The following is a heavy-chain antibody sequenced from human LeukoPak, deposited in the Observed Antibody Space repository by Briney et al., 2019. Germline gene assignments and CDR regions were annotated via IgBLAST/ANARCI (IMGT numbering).Heavy chain of an antibody. CDR1: GGSISSSSYY. CDR3: ARQYYYDSSGYYYEQYFQH. CDR2: IYYSGST. J-gene: IGHJ1*01. D-gene: IGHD3-22*01. Sequence: SETLSLTCTVSGGSISSSSYYWGWIRQPPGKGLGWMGSIYYSGSTYYNPSLKSRVTISVHTSKNQFSLKLSSVTAADTAVYCCARQYYYDSSGYYYEQYFQHSGQGTLVTVSS. V-gene: IGHV4-39*07.